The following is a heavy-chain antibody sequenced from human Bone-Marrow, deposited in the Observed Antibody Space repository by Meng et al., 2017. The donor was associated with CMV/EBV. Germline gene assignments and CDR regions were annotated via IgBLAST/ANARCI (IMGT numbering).Heavy chain of an antibody. J-gene: IGHJ4*02. Sequence: GESLKISCGASGFTFSSYAMSWVRQAPGKGLEWVSVIYSGGSSTYYADSVKGRFTISRDNSKNTLYLQMNSLRAEDTAVYYCAKSRLLGGYFDYWGQGTLVTVSS. D-gene: IGHD6-13*01. CDR2: IYSGGSST. CDR1: GFTFSSYA. V-gene: IGHV3-23*03. CDR3: AKSRLLGGYFDY.